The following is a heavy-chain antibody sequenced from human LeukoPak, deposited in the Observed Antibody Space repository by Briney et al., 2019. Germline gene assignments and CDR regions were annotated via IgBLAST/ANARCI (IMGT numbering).Heavy chain of an antibody. D-gene: IGHD3-22*01. CDR2: ISYDGSNK. V-gene: IGHV3-30*18. J-gene: IGHJ4*02. Sequence: PGGSLRLSCAASGFTFSSYAMHWVRQAPGKGLEWVAVISYDGSNKYYADSVKGRFTISRDNSKNTLYLQMNSLRAEDTAVYYCAKSGHYYDSSGYHYEYYFDYWGRGTLVTVSS. CDR1: GFTFSSYA. CDR3: AKSGHYYDSSGYHYEYYFDY.